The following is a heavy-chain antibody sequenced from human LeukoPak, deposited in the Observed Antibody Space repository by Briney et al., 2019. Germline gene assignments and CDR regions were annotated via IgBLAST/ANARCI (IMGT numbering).Heavy chain of an antibody. D-gene: IGHD4-17*01. CDR3: ARDPDYGEHDQGWFDP. J-gene: IGHJ5*02. V-gene: IGHV1-69*01. CDR1: GGTFSSYA. Sequence: SVKVSCKASGGTFSSYAISWVRQAPGQGLEWMGGIIPIFGTANYAQKFQGRVTITADESTSTAYMELSSLRSEDTAVYYCARDPDYGEHDQGWFDPWGQGALVTVSS. CDR2: IIPIFGTA.